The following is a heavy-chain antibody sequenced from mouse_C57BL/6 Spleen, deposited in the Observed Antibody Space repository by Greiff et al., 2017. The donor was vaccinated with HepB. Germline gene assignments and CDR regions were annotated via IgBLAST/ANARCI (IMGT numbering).Heavy chain of an antibody. CDR1: GYTFTSYW. Sequence: VQLQQPGAELVKPGASVKLSCKASGYTFTSYWMHWVKQRPGQGLEWIGMIHPNSGSTNYNEKFKSKATLTVDKSSSTAYMQLSSLTSEDSAVYYCARTTTVVDDYFDYWGQGTTLTVSS. CDR2: IHPNSGST. CDR3: ARTTTVVDDYFDY. V-gene: IGHV1-64*01. J-gene: IGHJ2*01. D-gene: IGHD1-1*01.